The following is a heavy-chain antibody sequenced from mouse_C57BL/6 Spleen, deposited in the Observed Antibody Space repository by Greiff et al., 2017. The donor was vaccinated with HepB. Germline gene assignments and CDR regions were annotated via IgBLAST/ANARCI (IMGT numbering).Heavy chain of an antibody. D-gene: IGHD2-4*01. CDR1: GYTFTDYY. Sequence: EVQLQQSGPELVKPGASVKISCKASGYTFTDYYMNWVKQSHGKSLEWIGDINPNNGGTSYNQKFKGKATLTVDKSSSTAYMELRSLTSEDSAVYYCARGYDYDVGAMDYWGQGTSVTVSS. J-gene: IGHJ4*01. CDR2: INPNNGGT. CDR3: ARGYDYDVGAMDY. V-gene: IGHV1-26*01.